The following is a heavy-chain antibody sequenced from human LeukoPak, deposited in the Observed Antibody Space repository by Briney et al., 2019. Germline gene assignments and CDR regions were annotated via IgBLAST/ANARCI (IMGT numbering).Heavy chain of an antibody. V-gene: IGHV4-39*01. CDR3: ASRYCRSTSCNPLFQY. CDR2: IHNSGST. D-gene: IGHD2-2*01. Sequence: SETLSLTCSVSGGSISSSSYYWSWIRQPPGKGLEWIGTIHNSGSTYSNPSHPSLKSRVSISVDTSRNQLSLRLTSVTAADTAVYYCASRYCRSTSCNPLFQYWGQGTLVTVSS. J-gene: IGHJ1*01. CDR1: GGSISSSSYY.